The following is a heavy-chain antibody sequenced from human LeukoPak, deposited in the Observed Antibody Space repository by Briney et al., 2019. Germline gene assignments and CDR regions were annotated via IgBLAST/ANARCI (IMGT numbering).Heavy chain of an antibody. CDR1: GFTFSSYS. Sequence: GGSLRLSXAASGFTFSSYSMNWVRQAPGKGLEWVSSIGSSSSYIYYADSVKGRFTISRDNAKNSLYLQMNSLRAEDTAVYYCARDSSGWGDSRYYYYMDVWGKGTTVTVSS. V-gene: IGHV3-21*01. CDR3: ARDSSGWGDSRYYYYMDV. CDR2: IGSSSSYI. J-gene: IGHJ6*03. D-gene: IGHD6-19*01.